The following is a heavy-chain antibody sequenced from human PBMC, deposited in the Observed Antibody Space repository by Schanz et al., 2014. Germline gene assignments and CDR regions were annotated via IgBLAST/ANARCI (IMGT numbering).Heavy chain of an antibody. CDR2: IYYSGNT. CDR3: ALREKPYGPFAS. CDR1: GGSISSGGYS. D-gene: IGHD3-10*01. J-gene: IGHJ4*02. Sequence: QVQLQESGPGLVKPSGTLSLTCAVSGGSISSGGYSWNWIRQSPGKGLEWIGYIYYSGNTYYNPSLKSRVTISVARSKNQFSLRLDSVTAADTAVYYCALREKPYGPFASWGQGALVTVSS. V-gene: IGHV4-30-2*06.